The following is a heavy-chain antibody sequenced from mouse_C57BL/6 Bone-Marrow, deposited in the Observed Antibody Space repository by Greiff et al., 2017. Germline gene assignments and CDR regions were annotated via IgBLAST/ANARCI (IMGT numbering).Heavy chain of an antibody. CDR1: GYTFTDYY. Sequence: VQLQQSGPELVKPGASVKISCKASGYTFTDYYINWVKQRPGQGLEWIGWIFPGSGSTYYNEKFKGKATLTVDKSSSTAYMLLSSLTSEDSAVYFCAREAITTVVAKIGYFDYGGQGTTLTVSS. D-gene: IGHD1-1*01. CDR3: AREAITTVVAKIGYFDY. CDR2: IFPGSGST. V-gene: IGHV1-75*01. J-gene: IGHJ2*01.